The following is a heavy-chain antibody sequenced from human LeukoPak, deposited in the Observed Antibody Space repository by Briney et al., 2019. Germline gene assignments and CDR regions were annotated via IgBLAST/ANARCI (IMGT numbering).Heavy chain of an antibody. CDR2: IKSKTDGGTT. V-gene: IGHV3-15*01. CDR3: TTAADIVVVVAALGYFDY. J-gene: IGHJ4*02. D-gene: IGHD2-15*01. CDR1: GFTFSNAW. Sequence: TGGSLRLFCAASGFTFSNAWMSWVRQAPGKGLEWVGRIKSKTDGGTTDYAAPVKGRFTISRDDSKNTLYLQMNSLKTEDTAVYYCTTAADIVVVVAALGYFDYWGQGILVTVSS.